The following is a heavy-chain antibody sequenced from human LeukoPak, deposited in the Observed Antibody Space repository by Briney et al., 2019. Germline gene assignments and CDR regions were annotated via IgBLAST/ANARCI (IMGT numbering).Heavy chain of an antibody. CDR2: INPNSGNT. V-gene: IGHV1-8*01. D-gene: IGHD5-18*01. CDR1: GYTFTSYD. J-gene: IGHJ6*03. Sequence: ASVKVSCQASGYTFTSYDINWVRQATGQGLEWMGWINPNSGNTGYAQKFQGRVTMHRNTSISTAYMELSSLRSEDTAVYECARGRREWIQLWLEMYYYYMDVWGKGTTVTVSS. CDR3: ARGRREWIQLWLEMYYYYMDV.